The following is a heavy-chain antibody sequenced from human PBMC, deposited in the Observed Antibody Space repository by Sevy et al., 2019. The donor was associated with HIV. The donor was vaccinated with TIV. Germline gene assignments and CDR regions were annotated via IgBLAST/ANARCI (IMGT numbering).Heavy chain of an antibody. CDR2: LKSKAYGGTL. CDR1: GFTFGDYA. J-gene: IGHJ4*02. V-gene: IGHV3-49*04. CDR3: TWWKGAQSIFDY. Sequence: GGSLRLSCTASGFTFGDYAMSWVRQAPGKGLEWVAFLKSKAYGGTLGHAASVKGRFTMSRDDYKSIAYLQMNDLKTEDTGVYYCTWWKGAQSIFDYWGQGALVTVSS. D-gene: IGHD2-15*01.